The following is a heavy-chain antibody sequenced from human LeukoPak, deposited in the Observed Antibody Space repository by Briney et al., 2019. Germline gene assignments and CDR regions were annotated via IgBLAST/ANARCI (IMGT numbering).Heavy chain of an antibody. CDR2: INHSGST. Sequence: PSETLSLTCTVSGGSISSYYWNWIRQPPGKGLEWIGEINHSGSTNYNPSLKSRVTISVDTSKNQFSLKLSSVTAADTAVYYCARTSGWYVNYMDVWGKGTTVTVSS. J-gene: IGHJ6*03. V-gene: IGHV4-34*01. CDR1: GGSISSYY. CDR3: ARTSGWYVNYMDV. D-gene: IGHD6-19*01.